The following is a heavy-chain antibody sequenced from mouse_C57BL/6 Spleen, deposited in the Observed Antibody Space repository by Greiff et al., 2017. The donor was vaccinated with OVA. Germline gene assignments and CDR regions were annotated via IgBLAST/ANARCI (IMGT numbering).Heavy chain of an antibody. D-gene: IGHD1-1*01. CDR1: GYTFTDYN. CDR2: INPNNGGT. J-gene: IGHJ4*01. Sequence: VQLQQSGPELVKPGASVKIPCKASGYTFTDYNMDWVKQSHGKSLEWIGDINPNNGGTIYNQKFKGKATLTVAKASSTAYMELRSLTSEDTAVYYCARIYYYGSSYENYYAMDYWGQGTSVTVSS. CDR3: ARIYYYGSSYENYYAMDY. V-gene: IGHV1-18*01.